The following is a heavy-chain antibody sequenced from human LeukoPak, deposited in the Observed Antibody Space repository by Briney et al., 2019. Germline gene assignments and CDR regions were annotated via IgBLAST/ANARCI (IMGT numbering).Heavy chain of an antibody. Sequence: TSVKVSCKASGYTFTNYGISWVRQAPGQGLEWMAWIGAYNGNTRYAQKLQGRVTVTTGASTAYMELRTLRSDDTAVYSCARTESDYFADHWGQGTLVTVSS. D-gene: IGHD2/OR15-2a*01. J-gene: IGHJ5*02. V-gene: IGHV1-18*01. CDR3: ARTESDYFADH. CDR2: IGAYNGNT. CDR1: GYTFTNYG.